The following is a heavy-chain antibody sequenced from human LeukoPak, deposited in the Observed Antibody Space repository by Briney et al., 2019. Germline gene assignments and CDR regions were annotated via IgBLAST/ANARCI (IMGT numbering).Heavy chain of an antibody. CDR1: GGSFSGYY. CDR3: ARGKRMGVLGY. Sequence: SETLSLTCAVYGGSFSGYYWSWIRQPPGKGLEWIGEINHSGSTNYNPSLKSRVTISVDTSKNQFSLKLSSVTAADTAVYYCARGKRMGVLGYWGQGTLVTVSS. J-gene: IGHJ4*02. V-gene: IGHV4-34*01. CDR2: INHSGST. D-gene: IGHD3-16*01.